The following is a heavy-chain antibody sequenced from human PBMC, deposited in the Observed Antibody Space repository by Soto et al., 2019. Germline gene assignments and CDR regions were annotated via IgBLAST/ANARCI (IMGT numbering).Heavy chain of an antibody. D-gene: IGHD6-13*01. CDR1: GGSISSGDYY. CDR2: IYYSGST. CDR3: ASSGPSSSWYYFDY. Sequence: SETLSLTCTVSGGSISSGDYYWSWIRQPPGKGLEWIGYIYYSGSTYYNPSLKSRVTISVDTSKNQFSLKLSSVTAADTAVYYCASSGPSSSWYYFDYWGQGTLVTVSS. J-gene: IGHJ4*02. V-gene: IGHV4-30-4*01.